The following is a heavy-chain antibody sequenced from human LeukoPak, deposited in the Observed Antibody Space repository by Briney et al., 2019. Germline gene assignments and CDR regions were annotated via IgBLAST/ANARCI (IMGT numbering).Heavy chain of an antibody. Sequence: GASVKVSCKASGYTFTSYFIHWVRQAPGQGLEWMGIINPGTGGTTYAQNFQGRVTMTSDTSTSTAYMELTSLSSDDTAVYYCARHPAYCGGDCWGQGTLVTVSS. J-gene: IGHJ4*02. CDR3: ARHPAYCGGDC. D-gene: IGHD2-21*01. CDR2: INPGTGGT. V-gene: IGHV1-46*01. CDR1: GYTFTSYF.